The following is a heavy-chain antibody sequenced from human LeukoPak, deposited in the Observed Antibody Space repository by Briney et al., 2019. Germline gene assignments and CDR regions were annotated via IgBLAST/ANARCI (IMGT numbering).Heavy chain of an antibody. CDR2: IQYDGTNK. V-gene: IGHV3-30*02. J-gene: IGHJ4*02. CDR1: GFTFSSYA. D-gene: IGHD1-1*01. Sequence: GGSLRLSCAASGFTFSSYAMHCVRQAPGKGLEWVAFIQYDGTNKYYADSVRGRFTISRDTSKDMLFLQMHSLRPEDTAVYYCAKGAAWSHVNFFYWGQGTLVTVSS. CDR3: AKGAAWSHVNFFY.